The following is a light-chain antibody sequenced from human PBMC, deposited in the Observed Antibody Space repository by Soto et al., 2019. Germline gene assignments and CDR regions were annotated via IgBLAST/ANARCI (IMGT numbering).Light chain of an antibody. CDR2: DVS. J-gene: IGLJ2*01. V-gene: IGLV2-14*03. Sequence: QAASVSGSPGQSITISCTGTSSDVGYHNYVSWYQQHPGKAPKLMIYDVSDRPSGVSNRFSGSKSGNTASLTISGLQAEDEADYYCSSYTSGSTLDVLFGGGTKLTVL. CDR1: SSDVGYHNY. CDR3: SSYTSGSTLDVL.